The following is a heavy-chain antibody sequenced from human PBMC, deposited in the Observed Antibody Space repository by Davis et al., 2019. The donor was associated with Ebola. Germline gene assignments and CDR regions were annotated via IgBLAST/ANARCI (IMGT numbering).Heavy chain of an antibody. CDR3: ARGGYCSGASCSSPALADY. CDR1: GFTFSSYT. J-gene: IGHJ4*02. V-gene: IGHV3-48*02. Sequence: GGSLRLSCAASGFTFSSYTMNWVRQAPGRGLEWISSISDSSSFIYYADSVKGRFTVSRDNAKEFLFLEMSSLEHDDTAVYYCARGGYCSGASCSSPALADYWGQGTLVTVSS. CDR2: ISDSSSFI. D-gene: IGHD2-15*01.